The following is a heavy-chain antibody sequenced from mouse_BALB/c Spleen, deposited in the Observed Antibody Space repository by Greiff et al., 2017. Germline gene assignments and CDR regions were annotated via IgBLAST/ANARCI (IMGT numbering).Heavy chain of an antibody. J-gene: IGHJ3*01. CDR2: IYPGNSDT. Sequence: EVQLQQSGTVLARPGASVKMSCKASGYSFTSYWMHWVKQRPGQGLEWIGAIYPGNSDTSYNQKFKGKAKLTAVTSASTAYMELSSLTNEDSAVYYCTRIYYGYDLFAYWGQGTLVTVSA. CDR3: TRIYYGYDLFAY. CDR1: GYSFTSYW. V-gene: IGHV1-5*01. D-gene: IGHD2-2*01.